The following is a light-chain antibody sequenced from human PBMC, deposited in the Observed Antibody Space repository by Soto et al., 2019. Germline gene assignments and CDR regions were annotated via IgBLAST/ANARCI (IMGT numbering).Light chain of an antibody. V-gene: IGKV1-5*01. J-gene: IGKJ4*01. CDR2: DAS. Sequence: DIPMTQSPSTLSASVGDSLTITCRASHSIRDCLAWYQQKPGKAPQLLIYDASNLESGVPSRFSGSGSGTEFTLTITSLRPDDFATYYCQQYESYSLTFGGGTRVDIK. CDR1: HSIRDC. CDR3: QQYESYSLT.